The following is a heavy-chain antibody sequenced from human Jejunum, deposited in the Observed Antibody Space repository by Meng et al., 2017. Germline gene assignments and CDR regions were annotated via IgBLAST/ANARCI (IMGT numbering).Heavy chain of an antibody. CDR1: GYSISRGYN. J-gene: IGHJ4*01. CDR3: VRTGGGASSNFDY. D-gene: IGHD2-8*02. V-gene: IGHV4-38-2*02. CDR2: IWQSGTA. Sequence: SETLSLTCSVSGYSISRGYNWGWIRQAPGKGLEWIGSIWQSGTAYYNPPLKSRVTMSVDTSKNQFSLNLSSVTAADTAVYFCVRTGGGASSNFDYWGHGALVTVSS.